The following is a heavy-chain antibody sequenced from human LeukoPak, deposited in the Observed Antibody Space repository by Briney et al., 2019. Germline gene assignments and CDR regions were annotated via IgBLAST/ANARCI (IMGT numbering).Heavy chain of an antibody. Sequence: GGSLRLSCAASGFTFKNYAMKWVRQAPGKGLEWVSSISDSGDSRYYADSVKGRFTISRDNSRNTLHLQMNSLRAEDTAVYYCARTAGYYDSSGYYSYYFDYRGQGTLVTVSS. J-gene: IGHJ4*02. CDR3: ARTAGYYDSSGYYSYYFDY. CDR2: ISDSGDSR. D-gene: IGHD3-22*01. CDR1: GFTFKNYA. V-gene: IGHV3-23*01.